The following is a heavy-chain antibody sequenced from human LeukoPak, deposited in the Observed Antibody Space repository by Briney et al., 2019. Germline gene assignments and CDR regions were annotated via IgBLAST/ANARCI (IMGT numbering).Heavy chain of an antibody. CDR3: ARDLEPIVGANNWFDP. D-gene: IGHD1-26*01. J-gene: IGHJ5*02. CDR2: ISAYNGNT. Sequence: ALVRACCKASGYTLTRYGISWVRQAAGHRLEWMGWISAYNGNTNYAQKLQGRVTMTTDTSTSTAYMELRSLRSDDTAVYYCARDLEPIVGANNWFDPWGQETLVTASS. CDR1: GYTLTRYG. V-gene: IGHV1-18*01.